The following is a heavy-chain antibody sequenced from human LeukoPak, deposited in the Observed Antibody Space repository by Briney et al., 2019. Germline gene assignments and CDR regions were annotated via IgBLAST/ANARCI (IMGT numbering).Heavy chain of an antibody. CDR3: AKGPNYDSSGYYYLDY. D-gene: IGHD3-22*01. CDR1: GFTFSSYA. V-gene: IGHV3-23*01. Sequence: QAGGSLRLSCAASGFTFSSYAMRWVRQTPGKGLEWVSTISGSGGSTYYADSVKGRFTISGDNSKNTLYLQMNSLRAEDTAIYYCAKGPNYDSSGYYYLDYWGQGTLVTVSS. J-gene: IGHJ4*02. CDR2: ISGSGGST.